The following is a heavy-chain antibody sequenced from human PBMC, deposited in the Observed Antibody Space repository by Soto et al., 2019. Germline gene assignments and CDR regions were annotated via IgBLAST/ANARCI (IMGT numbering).Heavy chain of an antibody. Sequence: SSETLSLTCAVYGGSFSGYYWSWIRQPPGKGLEWIGYINHSGSTNYNPSLKSRVTISVDTSKNQFSPKLSSVTAADTAVYYCARHYSSGWYYFDYWGQGTLVTVSS. J-gene: IGHJ4*02. V-gene: IGHV4-34*01. CDR1: GGSFSGYY. CDR3: ARHYSSGWYYFDY. D-gene: IGHD6-19*01. CDR2: INHSGST.